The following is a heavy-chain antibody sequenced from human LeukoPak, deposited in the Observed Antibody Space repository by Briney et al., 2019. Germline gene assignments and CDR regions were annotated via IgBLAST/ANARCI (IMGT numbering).Heavy chain of an antibody. CDR1: GYTFTGYY. V-gene: IGHV1-2*02. CDR2: INPNSGGT. D-gene: IGHD3-22*01. J-gene: IGHJ4*02. CDR3: ARDRGRGYDYDSGDFDY. Sequence: ASVTVSRKASGYTFTGYYLHWVRQAPGQGREWMGGINPNSGGTNYAQKFQGRVTMTRDSSITTAYMDLSSLRSDDTAVYYCARDRGRGYDYDSGDFDYWGQGTLVTVSS.